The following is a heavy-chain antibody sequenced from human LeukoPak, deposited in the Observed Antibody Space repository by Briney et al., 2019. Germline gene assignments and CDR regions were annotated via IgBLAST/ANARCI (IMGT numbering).Heavy chain of an antibody. D-gene: IGHD1-26*01. Sequence: SETLSLTCTVSGGSISNYYWSWIRQPPGKGLEYIGYIYYTGSTNYNPSLKSRVTISVDTSKNQFSLKLSSVTAADTAVYYCARMVGWGARRYYYYYMDVWGKGTTVTISS. V-gene: IGHV4-59*01. J-gene: IGHJ6*03. CDR3: ARMVGWGARRYYYYYMDV. CDR1: GGSISNYY. CDR2: IYYTGST.